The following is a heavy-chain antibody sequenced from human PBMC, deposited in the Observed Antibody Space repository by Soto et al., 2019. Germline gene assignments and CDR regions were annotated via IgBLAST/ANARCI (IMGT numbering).Heavy chain of an antibody. V-gene: IGHV3-74*01. D-gene: IGHD2-15*01. CDR2: INSDGSST. CDR1: GFTFSSYW. CDR3: ARFIRNYCSGGSSNFDY. J-gene: IGHJ4*02. Sequence: GGSLRLSCAASGFTFSSYWMHWVRQAPGKGLVWVSRINSDGSSTSYADSVKGRFTISRDNAKNTLYLQMNSLRAEDTAVYYCARFIRNYCSGGSSNFDYWGQGTLVTVSS.